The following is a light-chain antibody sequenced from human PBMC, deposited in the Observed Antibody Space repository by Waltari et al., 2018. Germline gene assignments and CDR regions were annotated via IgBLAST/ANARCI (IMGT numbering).Light chain of an antibody. V-gene: IGLV2-23*03. CDR1: SRDVGSSNL. CDR2: EGS. Sequence: QSALTQPASLSGSPGQSITISCTGTSRDVGSSNLVSWYQQHPGKAPKLIIYEGSKRPSGVSNRFSGSTSGNTASRTISWLRAEDEADYHCCSYAGGSAFVVFGGGTKLTVL. CDR3: CSYAGGSAFVV. J-gene: IGLJ2*01.